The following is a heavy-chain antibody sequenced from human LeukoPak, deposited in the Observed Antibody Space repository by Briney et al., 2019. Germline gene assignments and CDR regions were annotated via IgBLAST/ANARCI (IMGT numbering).Heavy chain of an antibody. CDR3: ARAKGLVYYYYYMDV. V-gene: IGHV4-34*01. D-gene: IGHD3-16*01. J-gene: IGHJ6*03. CDR2: INHSGST. Sequence: PSETLSLTCAVYGGSFSGYYWSWIRQPPGKGLEWIGEINHSGSTNYNPSLKSRVTISVDTSKNQFSLKLSSVTAADTAVYYCARAKGLVYYYYYMDVWGKGTTVTVSS. CDR1: GGSFSGYY.